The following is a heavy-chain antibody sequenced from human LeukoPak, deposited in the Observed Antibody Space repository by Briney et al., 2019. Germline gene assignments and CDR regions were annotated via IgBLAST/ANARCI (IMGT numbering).Heavy chain of an antibody. D-gene: IGHD6-13*01. CDR2: ISASGGST. CDR3: ATVRAAGRSSWYLDY. CDR1: GFAFDIYA. J-gene: IGHJ4*02. Sequence: GGSLRLSCAASGFAFDIYAMTWVRQAPGKGLEWVSGISASGGSTYYADSVKGRFTISRDNSKNTVYLQMNSLRGEDTAVYYCATVRAAGRSSWYLDYWGQGTLVTVSS. V-gene: IGHV3-23*01.